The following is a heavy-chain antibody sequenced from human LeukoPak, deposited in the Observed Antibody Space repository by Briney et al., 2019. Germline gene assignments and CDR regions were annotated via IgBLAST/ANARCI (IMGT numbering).Heavy chain of an antibody. J-gene: IGHJ4*02. CDR2: IKRDGGER. V-gene: IGHV3-7*01. CDR3: ARDKEAAVDFWSGYYPL. D-gene: IGHD3-3*01. CDR1: GFLFSSYW. Sequence: GGSLRLSCAASGFLFSSYWMGWVRQAPGKGLEWVANIKRDGGERYYEDSVKGRFTISRDNAQNSLYLQMNSLREEDTAVYYCARDKEAAVDFWSGYYPLWGRGTLVTVSS.